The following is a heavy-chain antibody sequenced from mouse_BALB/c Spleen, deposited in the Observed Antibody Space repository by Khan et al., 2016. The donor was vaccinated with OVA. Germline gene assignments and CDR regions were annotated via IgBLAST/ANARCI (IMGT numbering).Heavy chain of an antibody. D-gene: IGHD2-2*01. CDR2: ISSGGHYT. CDR1: GFTFSSYA. V-gene: IGHV5-9-3*01. Sequence: EVELVESGGGVVKPGGSLKLSCSASGFTFSSYAMSWVRQTPEKRLEWVATISSGGHYTFYPDSVKGRFTISRDSAKNTLYLQMSSLRSEATAMYYCARSLVDYYAMDYWGQGTSVTVSS. CDR3: ARSLVDYYAMDY. J-gene: IGHJ4*01.